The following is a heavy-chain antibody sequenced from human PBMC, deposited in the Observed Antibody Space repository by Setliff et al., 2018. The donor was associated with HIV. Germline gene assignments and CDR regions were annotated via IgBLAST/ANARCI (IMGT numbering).Heavy chain of an antibody. CDR2: ISSTSATI. D-gene: IGHD2-15*01. Sequence: GGSLRLSCAASGFSFGSHSMAWVRQAPGKGLEWVAYISSTSATIFYADSVKGRFTISRDNDEKSLFLQMNDLRAEDSGMYYCARDPVAAVVLGYFDYWGQGTLVTVSS. CDR3: ARDPVAAVVLGYFDY. J-gene: IGHJ4*02. V-gene: IGHV3-48*01. CDR1: GFSFGSHS.